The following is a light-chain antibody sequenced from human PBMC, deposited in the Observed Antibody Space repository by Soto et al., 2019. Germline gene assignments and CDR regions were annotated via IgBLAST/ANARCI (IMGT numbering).Light chain of an antibody. CDR1: QSVRSN. Sequence: EIVMTQSPATLSVSPGERATLSCRASQSVRSNYLAWYQQKPGQAPRLLIHEISTRAPGIPARFSGSGSGTEFTLTICSLQSEDLAVYFCQQYREWPLTFGPGTKVDI. V-gene: IGKV3-15*01. J-gene: IGKJ3*01. CDR2: EIS. CDR3: QQYREWPLT.